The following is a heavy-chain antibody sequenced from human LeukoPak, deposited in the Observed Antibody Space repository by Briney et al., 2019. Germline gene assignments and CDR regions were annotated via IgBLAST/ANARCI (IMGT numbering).Heavy chain of an antibody. Sequence: NAGGSLRRSCAASGFTFSNAWMSWVRQAPGKGLEWVGRIKSKTDGGTTDYAAPVKGRFTISRDDSKNTLYLQMNSLKTEDTAVYYCTIGYYYGSGSYPFIWGQGTMVTVSS. J-gene: IGHJ3*02. V-gene: IGHV3-15*01. CDR1: GFTFSNAW. CDR2: IKSKTDGGTT. D-gene: IGHD3-10*01. CDR3: TIGYYYGSGSYPFI.